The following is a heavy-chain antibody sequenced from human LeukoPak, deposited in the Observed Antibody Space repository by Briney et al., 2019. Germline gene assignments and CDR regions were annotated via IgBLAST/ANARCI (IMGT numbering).Heavy chain of an antibody. Sequence: ASVKVSCKASGYTFTSYDINWVQQAPGQGLEWMASMNPNNGNTAYARKFQGRVTMTRDTSIGTAYLELSALRSEDTAVYYCARLHWESGGIYFYYYMDVWGKGTTVTVSS. D-gene: IGHD3-16*01. CDR3: ARLHWESGGIYFYYYMDV. CDR1: GYTFTSYD. V-gene: IGHV1-8*01. J-gene: IGHJ6*03. CDR2: MNPNNGNT.